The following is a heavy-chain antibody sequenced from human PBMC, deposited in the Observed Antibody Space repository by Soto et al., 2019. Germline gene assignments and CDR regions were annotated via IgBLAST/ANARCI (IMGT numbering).Heavy chain of an antibody. V-gene: IGHV1-46*01. J-gene: IGHJ3*02. D-gene: IGHD6-13*01. CDR3: ARARQQLVSDAFDI. Sequence: ASVKVSCKASGYTFTRYYIHWVRQPPGQGLEWMGIINPSGGSTSDAQKFQGRVTMTRDTSTSTVYMELSSLRSEDTAVYYCARARQQLVSDAFDIWGQGTMVTVSS. CDR1: GYTFTRYY. CDR2: INPSGGST.